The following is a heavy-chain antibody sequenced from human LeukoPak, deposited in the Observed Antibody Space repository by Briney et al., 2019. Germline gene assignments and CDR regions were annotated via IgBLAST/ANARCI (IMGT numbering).Heavy chain of an antibody. Sequence: GGSLRLSCAASGFTFSSYWMSWVRQTPGRGLEWVANINQDGSEKYFVDSVKGRFTISRDNAKNSLYLQMNSLRVEETAVYYCARIGGSGWYPDYWGQGTLVTDSS. J-gene: IGHJ4*02. CDR2: INQDGSEK. CDR3: ARIGGSGWYPDY. V-gene: IGHV3-7*01. D-gene: IGHD6-19*01. CDR1: GFTFSSYW.